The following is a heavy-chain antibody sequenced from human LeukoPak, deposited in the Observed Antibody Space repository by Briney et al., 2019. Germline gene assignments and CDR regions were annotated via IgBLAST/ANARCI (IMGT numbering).Heavy chain of an antibody. Sequence: SETLSLTCTVSGGSISSSSHYWGWIRQPPGKGLEWIGSIYYSGSIYYNPSLKSRVTISVDTSKNQFSLKLSSVTAADTAVYYCARHAALVRGVLSRRPNGDLGHYFDYWGQRALVPVSS. CDR2: IYYSGSI. V-gene: IGHV4-39*01. J-gene: IGHJ4*02. CDR3: ARHAALVRGVLSRRPNGDLGHYFDY. D-gene: IGHD3-10*01. CDR1: GGSISSSSHY.